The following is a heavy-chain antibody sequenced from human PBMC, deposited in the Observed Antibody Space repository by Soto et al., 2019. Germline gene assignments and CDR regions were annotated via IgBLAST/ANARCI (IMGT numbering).Heavy chain of an antibody. Sequence: QVQLVQSGAEVKKPGASVKVSCKASGYTFTSYGISWVRQAPGQGLEWMGWISAYNGNTNYAQKLQGRVTMTTDTPTRTDYMEMRSPRSDDTVVYSYTRDAGVSGDLYYWTQGTLFTVSS. CDR1: GYTFTSYG. V-gene: IGHV1-18*01. D-gene: IGHD3-3*01. CDR2: ISAYNGNT. J-gene: IGHJ4*02. CDR3: TRDAGVSGDLYY.